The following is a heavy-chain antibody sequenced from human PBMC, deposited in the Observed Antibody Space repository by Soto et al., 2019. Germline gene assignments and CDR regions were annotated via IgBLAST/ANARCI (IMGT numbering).Heavy chain of an antibody. V-gene: IGHV1-8*01. Sequence: QVQLVQSGTEVKTSGASVKVSCKASGYGFTSYDINWLRQATGQGPEWMGWVNPNTGDTGLAQRFQARVTLSSDTSINTAYVEVSSLRPDDTAIYFCARAPRPAAIAVLDHWGQGTLVAVSS. J-gene: IGHJ4*02. CDR2: VNPNTGDT. CDR1: GYGFTSYD. CDR3: ARAPRPAAIAVLDH. D-gene: IGHD6-19*01.